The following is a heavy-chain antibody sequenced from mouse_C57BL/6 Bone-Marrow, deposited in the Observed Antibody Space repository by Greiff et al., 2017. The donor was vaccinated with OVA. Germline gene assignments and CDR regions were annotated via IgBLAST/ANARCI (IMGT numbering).Heavy chain of an antibody. J-gene: IGHJ3*01. CDR1: GYTFTSYW. V-gene: IGHV1-61*01. Sequence: QVQLQQPGAELVRPGSSVKLSCKASGYTFTSYWMDWVKQRPGQGLEWIGNIYPSDSETHYNQKFKDKATLTVDKSSSTAYMQLSSLTSEDSAVYYCARGGNYGDWFAYWGQGTLVTVSA. CDR3: ARGGNYGDWFAY. D-gene: IGHD2-1*01. CDR2: IYPSDSET.